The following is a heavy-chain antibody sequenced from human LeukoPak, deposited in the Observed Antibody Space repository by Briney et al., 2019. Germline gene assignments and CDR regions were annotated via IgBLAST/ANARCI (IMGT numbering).Heavy chain of an antibody. V-gene: IGHV3-23*01. CDR3: GRGCRETTIFYYYYMDV. J-gene: IGHJ6*03. Sequence: PGGSLRLSCTASGFPFSDYAMNWVRQAPGEGLEWVAGVSDSGSTTYSADSVKGRFTISRDDSKNTLYLHMNSLRVDDTAIYYCGRGCRETTIFYYYYMDVWGKGTTVIVSS. CDR2: VSDSGSTT. CDR1: GFPFSDYA. D-gene: IGHD2/OR15-2a*01.